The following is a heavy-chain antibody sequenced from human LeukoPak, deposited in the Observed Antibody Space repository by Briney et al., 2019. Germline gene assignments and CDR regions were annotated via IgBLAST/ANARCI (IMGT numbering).Heavy chain of an antibody. Sequence: SETLSLTCTVSGGSISSTNYYWGWIRQPPGKGLEWIGVIYCSGSTYYNPSLRGRVTLYVDTSKNQFSLKLSSVTAADTAVYYCARAPRTVTTMNNWFDPWGQGTLVTVSS. CDR2: IYCSGST. D-gene: IGHD4-17*01. CDR1: GGSISSTNYY. J-gene: IGHJ5*02. V-gene: IGHV4-39*07. CDR3: ARAPRTVTTMNNWFDP.